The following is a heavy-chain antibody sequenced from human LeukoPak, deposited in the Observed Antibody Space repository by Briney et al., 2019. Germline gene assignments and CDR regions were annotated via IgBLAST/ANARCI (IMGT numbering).Heavy chain of an antibody. Sequence: GGSLRLSCAVSGITVSKYWMHWVRQVPGKGLVWVSRIHSDGSTTDYADSVKGRFTITRDSAKNTLYLEMNSLRVEDTAVYYCTRDANHYGGMDVWGQGTTVTVSS. CDR2: IHSDGSTT. CDR3: TRDANHYGGMDV. V-gene: IGHV3-74*01. CDR1: GITVSKYW. J-gene: IGHJ6*02.